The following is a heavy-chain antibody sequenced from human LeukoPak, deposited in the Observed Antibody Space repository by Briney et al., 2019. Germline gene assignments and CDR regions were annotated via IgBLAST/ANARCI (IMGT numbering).Heavy chain of an antibody. Sequence: GASVKVSCKASGYTFTSYGISWVRQAPGQGLEWMGWISAYNGNTNYAQKLQGRVTMTTDTSTSTAYMELRSLRSDDTAVYYCARGSNYCYDSSGYSYYFDYWGQGTLVTVSS. CDR2: ISAYNGNT. CDR1: GYTFTSYG. D-gene: IGHD3-22*01. V-gene: IGHV1-18*01. CDR3: ARGSNYCYDSSGYSYYFDY. J-gene: IGHJ4*02.